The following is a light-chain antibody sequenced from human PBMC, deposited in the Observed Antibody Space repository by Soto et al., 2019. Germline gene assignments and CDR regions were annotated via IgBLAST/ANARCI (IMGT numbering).Light chain of an antibody. CDR1: QSVSSSY. Sequence: ENVLTQSPGTLSLSPGERATLSCRASQSVSSSYLAWYQQKPGQAPRLLIYGASSRATGIPDRFSGSGSGTDFTLTISRLEPEDFAVYYCQKYGRTFGQGTKV. V-gene: IGKV3-20*01. CDR3: QKYGRT. CDR2: GAS. J-gene: IGKJ1*01.